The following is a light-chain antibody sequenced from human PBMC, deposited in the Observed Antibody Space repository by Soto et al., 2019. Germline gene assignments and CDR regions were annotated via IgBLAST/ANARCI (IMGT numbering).Light chain of an antibody. CDR2: GAS. J-gene: IGKJ1*01. CDR3: QQYNKWPPWT. Sequence: EIVRTQSPATLSVSPGERATLSCRASQSVSSNLACYQQKPGQAPRLLIYGASTMSTGIPARFCGSGSGTEITLTISSLKSEDFAVYYCQQYNKWPPWTFGQGTKVEIK. CDR1: QSVSSN. V-gene: IGKV3-15*01.